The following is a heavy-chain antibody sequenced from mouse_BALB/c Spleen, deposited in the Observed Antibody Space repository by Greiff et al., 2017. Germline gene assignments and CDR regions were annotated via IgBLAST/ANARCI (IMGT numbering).Heavy chain of an antibody. V-gene: IGHV1-7*01. CDR3: ARPHYDGGDFDY. Sequence: QVQLQQSGAELAKPGASVKMSCKASGYTFTGYWMHWVKQRPGQGLEWIGYINPSTGYTDYNQKFKDKATLTADKSSSTAYMQLSSLTSEDSAVYYGARPHYDGGDFDYWGQGTTLTVSS. CDR1: GYTFTGYW. D-gene: IGHD1-2*01. CDR2: INPSTGYT. J-gene: IGHJ2*01.